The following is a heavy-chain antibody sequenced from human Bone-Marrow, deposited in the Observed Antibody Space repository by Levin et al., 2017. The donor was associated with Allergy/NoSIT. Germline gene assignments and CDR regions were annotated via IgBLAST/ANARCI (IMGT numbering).Heavy chain of an antibody. Sequence: AGESLKISCAASGFTFSSYSMNWVRQAPGKGLEWVSYISSSSSTIYYADSVKGRFTISRDNAKNSLYLQMNSLRAEDTAVYYCARATPYYYDSSGYDYWGQGTLVTVSS. CDR2: ISSSSSTI. CDR1: GFTFSSYS. J-gene: IGHJ4*02. D-gene: IGHD3-22*01. CDR3: ARATPYYYDSSGYDY. V-gene: IGHV3-48*01.